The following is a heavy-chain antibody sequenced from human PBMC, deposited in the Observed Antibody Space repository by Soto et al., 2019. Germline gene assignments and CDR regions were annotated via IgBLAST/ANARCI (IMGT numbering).Heavy chain of an antibody. D-gene: IGHD4-17*01. CDR3: VRLRSTTLGGGDAFEI. J-gene: IGHJ3*02. CDR2: IDGDGSTT. CDR1: GFTFSSYW. Sequence: DVQLVESGGGLVQPGGSLRLSCAASGFTFSSYWMHWVRQVPGKGLVWVSRIDGDGSTTTYADSVKGRFTISRDNAKNTLYLQMNSLSAEDTAVYSCVRLRSTTLGGGDAFEIWGQGTMVTVSS. V-gene: IGHV3-74*03.